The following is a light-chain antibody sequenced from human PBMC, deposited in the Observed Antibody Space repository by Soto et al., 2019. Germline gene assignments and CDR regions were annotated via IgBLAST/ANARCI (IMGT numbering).Light chain of an antibody. J-gene: IGLJ2*01. CDR1: SSDVGTYNR. Sequence: QSALTQPPSVSGSPGQSVTITCTGTSSDVGTYNRVSWYQQPPGTAPKLIIYEVNNRPPGVPDRFSGSKSGNTASLTISGLQAEDEADYHCSLYTTSSSRVVFGGGTKLTVL. CDR2: EVN. CDR3: SLYTTSSSRVV. V-gene: IGLV2-18*01.